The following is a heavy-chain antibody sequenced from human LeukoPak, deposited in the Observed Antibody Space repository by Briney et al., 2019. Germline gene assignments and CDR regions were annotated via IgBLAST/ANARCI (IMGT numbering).Heavy chain of an antibody. J-gene: IGHJ4*02. D-gene: IGHD1-20*01. CDR2: ISGTGVGT. V-gene: IGHV3-23*01. Sequence: GRCQRPSCAASGFTFRNSAMSWVRQAPGEGLEWVSTISGTGVGTFYADSVKGRLTISRNNPKNTLYLQRNSLRAEDTAVYYCAKNNWNDMPFVDYWGQGTLVTVSS. CDR3: AKNNWNDMPFVDY. CDR1: GFTFRNSA.